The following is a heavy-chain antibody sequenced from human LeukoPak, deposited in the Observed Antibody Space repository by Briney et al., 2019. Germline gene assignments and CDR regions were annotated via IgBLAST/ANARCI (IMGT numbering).Heavy chain of an antibody. CDR2: IKSKTDGGTT. D-gene: IGHD1-26*01. Sequence: GGSLRLSCAASGFTFSNAWMSWVRQAPGKGLEWVGRIKSKTDGGTTDYAAPVKGRFTISRDDSKNTLYLQMNSLRAEDTAVYYCTRDLSGTYYGRFDYWGQGTLVTVSS. V-gene: IGHV3-15*01. CDR3: TRDLSGTYYGRFDY. CDR1: GFTFSNAW. J-gene: IGHJ4*02.